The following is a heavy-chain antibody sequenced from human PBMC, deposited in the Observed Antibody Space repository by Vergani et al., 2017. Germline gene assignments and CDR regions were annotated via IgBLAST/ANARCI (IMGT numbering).Heavy chain of an antibody. V-gene: IGHV1-2*02. D-gene: IGHD3-3*01. Sequence: QVQLVQSGAEVKKPGASVKVSCKASGYTFTGYYMPWVRQAPGKGLEWMGWINPNSGGTNYAQKFQGRVTMTRDTSISTAYMELSRLRSDDTAVYDCARGSPIVGVVTFFPDYWGQGTLVTVSS. CDR1: GYTFTGYY. CDR2: INPNSGGT. CDR3: ARGSPIVGVVTFFPDY. J-gene: IGHJ4*02.